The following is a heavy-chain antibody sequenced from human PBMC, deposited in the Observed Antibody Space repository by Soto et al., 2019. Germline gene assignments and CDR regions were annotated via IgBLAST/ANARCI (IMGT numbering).Heavy chain of an antibody. D-gene: IGHD7-27*01. CDR2: IIPIFGTA. CDR1: GGTLSSYA. Sequence: SVKVVCKASGGTLSSYAISRVRQAPGQGLEWMGGIIPIFGTANYAQKFQGRVTITADESTSAAYMELSSLRSEDTAVYYCARDTGENDYYYYGMNVWGQGTTVTVSS. J-gene: IGHJ6*02. V-gene: IGHV1-69*13. CDR3: ARDTGENDYYYYGMNV.